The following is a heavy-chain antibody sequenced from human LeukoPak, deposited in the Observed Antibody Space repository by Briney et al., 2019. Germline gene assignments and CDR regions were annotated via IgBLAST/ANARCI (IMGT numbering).Heavy chain of an antibody. CDR3: TRGVVPAAKSDY. CDR2: IKSKTDGGTT. Sequence: GGSLRLSCAASGFTFSNAWMSWVRQAPGKGLEWVGRIKSKTDGGTTDYTAPVKGRFTISRDDSKNTLYLQMNSLKTEDTAVYYCTRGVVPAAKSDYWGQGTLVTVSS. CDR1: GFTFSNAW. D-gene: IGHD2-2*01. V-gene: IGHV3-15*01. J-gene: IGHJ4*02.